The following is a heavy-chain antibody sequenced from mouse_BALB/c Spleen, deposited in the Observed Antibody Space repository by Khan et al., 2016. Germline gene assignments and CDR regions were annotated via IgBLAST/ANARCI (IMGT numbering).Heavy chain of an antibody. CDR3: VRLDYYDSYFDY. CDR1: GYSITSDYA. J-gene: IGHJ2*01. D-gene: IGHD1-1*01. CDR2: IGFSGST. V-gene: IGHV3-2*02. Sequence: EVQLQESGPGLVKPSQSLSLTCTVTGYSITSDYAWNWIRQFPGNKLEWMGYIGFSGSTFYNPSLKSRISISRDPSKNQFFLQLNSVTTEDTATYYCVRLDYYDSYFDYWGQGPTLTVSS.